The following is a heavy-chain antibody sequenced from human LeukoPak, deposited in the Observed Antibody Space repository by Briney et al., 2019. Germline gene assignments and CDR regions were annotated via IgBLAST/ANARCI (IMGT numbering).Heavy chain of an antibody. CDR2: ISGSGGST. V-gene: IGHV3-23*01. CDR1: GFTFNNYA. D-gene: IGHD6-13*01. CDR3: ATTWYSSSWFSSDY. Sequence: GGYLRLSCAASGFTFNNYAMNWVRQTPGKGLEWVSAISGSGGSTYYADSVKGRFTISRDNSKNTLYLQMNSLRAEDTAVYYCATTWYSSSWFSSDYWGQGTLVTVSS. J-gene: IGHJ4*02.